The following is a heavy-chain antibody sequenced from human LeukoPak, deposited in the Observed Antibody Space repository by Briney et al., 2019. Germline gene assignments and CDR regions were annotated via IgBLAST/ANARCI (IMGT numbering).Heavy chain of an antibody. CDR2: IKQDGSEK. J-gene: IGHJ5*02. Sequence: GGSLRLSCAASGFTFSDYSMNWVRQAPGKGLEWVANIKQDGSEKYYADSVKGRFTISRDNAKKSLYLQMNSLRAEDTAVYFCARDMIILQSWGQGTLVTVSS. CDR1: GFTFSDYS. V-gene: IGHV3-7*04. CDR3: ARDMIILQS. D-gene: IGHD3-16*01.